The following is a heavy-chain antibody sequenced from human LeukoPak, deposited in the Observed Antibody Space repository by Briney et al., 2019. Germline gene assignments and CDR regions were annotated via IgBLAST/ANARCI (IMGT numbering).Heavy chain of an antibody. V-gene: IGHV3-30-3*01. CDR2: TSYDGGNK. CDR3: ARTYYHLLTGHQDAFDI. J-gene: IGHJ3*02. CDR1: GFTFSDYS. D-gene: IGHD3-9*01. Sequence: GGSLTLSCAASGFTFSDYSMHWVRQAPGKGLDWVAFTSYDGGNKYYADSVKGRFTISRDNFKDTLSLQMNSLRAEDTAVYYCARTYYHLLTGHQDAFDIWGEGTVDPVS.